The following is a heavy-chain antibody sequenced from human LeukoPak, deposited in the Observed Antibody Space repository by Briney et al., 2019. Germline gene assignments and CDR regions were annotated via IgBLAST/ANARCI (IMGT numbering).Heavy chain of an antibody. CDR3: AKEGAVTTSGYYFDY. V-gene: IGHV3-23*01. CDR2: ISGTGGNT. D-gene: IGHD4-17*01. J-gene: IGHJ4*02. CDR1: GFTFSNYA. Sequence: GGSLRLSCAASGFTFSNYAMSWVRQAPGEGLEWVSGISGTGGNTYYANSVKGRLPISRDNSKNTLYLQMNSLRAEDTAVYYCAKEGAVTTSGYYFDYWGQGTLVTVSS.